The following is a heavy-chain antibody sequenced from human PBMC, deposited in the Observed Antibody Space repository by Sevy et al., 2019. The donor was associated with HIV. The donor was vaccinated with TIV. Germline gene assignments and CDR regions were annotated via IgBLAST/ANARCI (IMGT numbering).Heavy chain of an antibody. V-gene: IGHV4-61*01. J-gene: IGHJ6*02. CDR3: ARDGGPGYCGGDCYLALWELYGMDV. Sequence: SETLSLTCTVSGGSVSSGSYYWSWIRQPPGKGLEWIGYIYYSGSTNYNPSLKSRVTISVDTSKNQFSLKLSSVTAAATAVYYCARDGGPGYCGGDCYLALWELYGMDVWGQGTTVTVSS. CDR1: GGSVSSGSYY. CDR2: IYYSGST. D-gene: IGHD2-21*02.